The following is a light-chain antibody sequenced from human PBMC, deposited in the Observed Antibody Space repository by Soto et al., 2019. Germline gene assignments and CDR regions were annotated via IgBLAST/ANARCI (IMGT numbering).Light chain of an antibody. V-gene: IGLV2-14*03. CDR3: NSFTTTNTYV. CDR1: SSDVGGFDH. J-gene: IGLJ1*01. Sequence: QSALTQPASVSGSPGQSITISCTGASSDVGGFDHVSWYQQHPGKVPRLLIYDVSSRHSGVSDRFSGSKSGNTASLTISGLQAEDEADYYCNSFTTTNTYVFGTGTKLTVL. CDR2: DVS.